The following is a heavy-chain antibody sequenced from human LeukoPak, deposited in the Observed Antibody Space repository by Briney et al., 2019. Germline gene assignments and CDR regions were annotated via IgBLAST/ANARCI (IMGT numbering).Heavy chain of an antibody. D-gene: IGHD3-10*01. CDR1: GFSFSSYG. J-gene: IGHJ5*02. CDR3: AKDYSKTSYYGSGTYYRPNWFDP. Sequence: GGSLRLSCAASGFSFSSYGMSWVRQAPGKGLEWVSIISGSGGSTYYADSVKGRFTISRDSSKNTLYLQMNSLRAEDTAVYYCAKDYSKTSYYGSGTYYRPNWFDPWGQGTLVTVSS. V-gene: IGHV3-23*01. CDR2: ISGSGGST.